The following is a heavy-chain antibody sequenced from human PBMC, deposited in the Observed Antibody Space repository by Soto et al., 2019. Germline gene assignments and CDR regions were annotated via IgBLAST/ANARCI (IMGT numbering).Heavy chain of an antibody. CDR2: ISAYNGNT. CDR1: GYTFTSYG. CDR3: ARDVPTVTAVGPDY. V-gene: IGHV1-18*01. Sequence: QVQLVQSGVEVEKPGASVKVSCKASGYTFTSYGVSWVRQAPGQGLEWMGWISAYNGNTNYAQKCQGRVTMTTDTSTSTAYMEQRSMRSDDTAVYYCARDVPTVTAVGPDYCGQGTLVTVSS. D-gene: IGHD4-17*01. J-gene: IGHJ4*02.